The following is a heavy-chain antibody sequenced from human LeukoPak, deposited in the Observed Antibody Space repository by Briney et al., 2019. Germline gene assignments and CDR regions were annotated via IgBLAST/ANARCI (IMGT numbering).Heavy chain of an antibody. D-gene: IGHD3-22*01. CDR2: INHSGST. Sequence: PSETLSLTCAVYGGSFSGYYWSWIRQPPGKGLEWIGEINHSGSTNYNPSLKSRVTISVDTSKNQFSLKLSSVTAADTAVYYCARGLDYYDSSGPYWYFDLWGRGNLVTVSS. J-gene: IGHJ2*01. V-gene: IGHV4-34*01. CDR3: ARGLDYYDSSGPYWYFDL. CDR1: GGSFSGYY.